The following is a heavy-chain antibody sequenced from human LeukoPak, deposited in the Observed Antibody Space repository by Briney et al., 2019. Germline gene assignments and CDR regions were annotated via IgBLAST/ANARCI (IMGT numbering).Heavy chain of an antibody. CDR3: ARDKRYCSSTSCYTLDY. V-gene: IGHV4-38-2*02. CDR2: IYHSGST. CDR1: GYSISSGYY. Sequence: SETLSLTCTVSGYSISSGYYWGWIRQPPGKGLEWIGSIYHSGSTYYNPSLKSRVTISVDTSKNQFSLKLSSVTAADTAVYYCARDKRYCSSTSCYTLDYWGRGTLVTVSS. J-gene: IGHJ4*02. D-gene: IGHD2-2*02.